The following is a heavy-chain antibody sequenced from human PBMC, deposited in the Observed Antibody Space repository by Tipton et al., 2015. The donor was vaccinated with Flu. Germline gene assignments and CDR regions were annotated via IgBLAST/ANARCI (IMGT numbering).Heavy chain of an antibody. V-gene: IGHV3-7*01. D-gene: IGHD1-7*01. J-gene: IGHJ4*02. CDR3: ARVGNNWNYVLFDY. CDR2: IKQDGSEK. Sequence: GSLRLSYAASGFTFSSYWMSWVRQAPGKGPEWVANIKQDGSEKYYVDSVKGRFTISRDNAKNSLYLQMNSLRAEDTAVYYCARVGNNWNYVLFDYWGQGTLVTVSS. CDR1: GFTFSSYW.